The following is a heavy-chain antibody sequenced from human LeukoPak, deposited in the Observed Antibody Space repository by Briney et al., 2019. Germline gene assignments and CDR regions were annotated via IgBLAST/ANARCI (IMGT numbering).Heavy chain of an antibody. CDR1: GFTVSSNY. V-gene: IGHV3-53*01. D-gene: IGHD5-12*01. J-gene: IGHJ4*02. Sequence: GGSLRLSCAASGFTVSSNYMSWVRQAPGKGLEWVSVIYSGGNTYYADSVKGRFTISRDNSQNTLYLQMNSLRAEDTAVYYCARGSGGYSGYADYWGQGTLVTVSS. CDR3: ARGSGGYSGYADY. CDR2: IYSGGNT.